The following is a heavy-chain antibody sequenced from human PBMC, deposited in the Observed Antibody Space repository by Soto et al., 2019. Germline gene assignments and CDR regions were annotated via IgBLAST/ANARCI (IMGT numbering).Heavy chain of an antibody. CDR2: ISWNSGSI. CDR1: GFTFDDYA. J-gene: IGHJ2*01. D-gene: IGHD6-6*01. CDR3: AKDVIAARYWYFDL. Sequence: SLRLSCAASGFTFDDYAMHWVRQAPGKGLEWVSGISWNSGSIGYADSVKGRFTISRDNAKNSLYLQMNSLRAEDTALYYCAKDVIAARYWYFDLWGRGTLVTVSS. V-gene: IGHV3-9*01.